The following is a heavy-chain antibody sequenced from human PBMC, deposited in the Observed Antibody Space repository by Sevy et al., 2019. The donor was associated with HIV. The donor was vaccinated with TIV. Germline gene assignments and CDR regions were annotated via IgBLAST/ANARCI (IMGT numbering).Heavy chain of an antibody. Sequence: GGSLRLSCVASGFTFSSYETNWVRQAPGKGLEWVSYISNSGSDIHYSDSLRGRFTISRDNAKNSLYLQMNSLRAEDTAVYYCARYDWIAAADFDYWGQGTLLTVSS. J-gene: IGHJ4*02. CDR1: GFTFSSYE. CDR2: ISNSGSDI. V-gene: IGHV3-48*03. CDR3: ARYDWIAAADFDY. D-gene: IGHD6-13*01.